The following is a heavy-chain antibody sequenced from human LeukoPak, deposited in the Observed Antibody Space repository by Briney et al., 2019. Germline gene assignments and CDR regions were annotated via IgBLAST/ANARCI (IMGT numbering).Heavy chain of an antibody. J-gene: IGHJ4*02. Sequence: SETLSLTCTVSGGSTSRYYRSWIRQPPGKGLEWIGYISYSGSTDYNPSLKSRVTMSVDTSKNQFSLKLKSVTPADTAIYYCTRDRRDGYNYVDVWGQGTLVTVSS. V-gene: IGHV4-59*01. CDR3: TRDRRDGYNYVDV. CDR1: GGSTSRYY. CDR2: ISYSGST. D-gene: IGHD5-24*01.